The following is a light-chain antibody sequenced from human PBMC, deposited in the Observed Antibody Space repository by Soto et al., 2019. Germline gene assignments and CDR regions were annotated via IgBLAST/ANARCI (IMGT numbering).Light chain of an antibody. J-gene: IGKJ5*01. CDR1: QSVSSN. CDR3: QQYNNWPPIT. V-gene: IGKV3-15*01. Sequence: EIVMTQSPATLSVSPGERATLSCRASQSVSSNLAWYQQKPGQAPRLLIYGASTRATGIPARFSGSASGTEFTLTLSSLQAEDFVVYYCQQYNNWPPITFGQGTRLEIK. CDR2: GAS.